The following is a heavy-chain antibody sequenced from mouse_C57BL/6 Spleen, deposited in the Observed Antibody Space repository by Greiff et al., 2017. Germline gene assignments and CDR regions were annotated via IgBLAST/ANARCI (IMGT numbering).Heavy chain of an antibody. CDR2: IYPGDGDT. Sequence: LVESGPELVKPGASVKISCKASGYAFSSSWMNWVKQRPGKGLEWIGRIYPGDGDTNYNGKFKGKATLTADKSSSTAYMQLSSLTSEDSAVYFCARGGGYDGYSVDYWGQGTTLTVSS. CDR3: ARGGGYDGYSVDY. CDR1: GYAFSSSW. D-gene: IGHD2-3*01. V-gene: IGHV1-82*01. J-gene: IGHJ2*01.